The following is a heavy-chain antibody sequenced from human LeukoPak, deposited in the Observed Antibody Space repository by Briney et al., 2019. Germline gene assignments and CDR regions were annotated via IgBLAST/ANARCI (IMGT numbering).Heavy chain of an antibody. J-gene: IGHJ4*02. CDR1: GITFSSYA. CDR2: ISYDGSNK. CDR3: ARSHCSSTSCYASTLRPFDY. Sequence: PGGSLRLSCAASGITFSSYAMHWVRQAPGKGLEWVAVISYDGSNKYYADSVKGRFTISRDNSKNTLYLQMNSLRAEDTAVYYCARSHCSSTSCYASTLRPFDYWGQGTLVTVSS. V-gene: IGHV3-30*04. D-gene: IGHD2-2*01.